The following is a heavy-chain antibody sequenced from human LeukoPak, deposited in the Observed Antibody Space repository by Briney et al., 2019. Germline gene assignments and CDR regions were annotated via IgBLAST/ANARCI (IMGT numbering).Heavy chain of an antibody. CDR2: IYYSGST. CDR3: ARYGLIRGFEY. V-gene: IGHV4-59*01. D-gene: IGHD3-16*01. CDR1: GGSMSSYY. J-gene: IGHJ4*02. Sequence: SETLSLTCTVSGGSMSSYYWSWIRQPPGKQLEWIGYIYYSGSTTYSPSLKSRVTISVDTSKNEFSLKLTSVTAADTAVYYCARYGLIRGFEYWGQGTLVTVSS.